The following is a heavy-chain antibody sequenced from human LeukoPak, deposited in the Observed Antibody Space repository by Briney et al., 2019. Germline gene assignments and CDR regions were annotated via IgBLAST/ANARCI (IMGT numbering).Heavy chain of an antibody. Sequence: ASVKVSCKASGGTFSSYAISGVRQAPGQGLEWMGRIIPIFGTANYAQKFQGRVTITTDESTSTAYMELSSLRSEDTAVYYCAIDMDLSSSTMGYWGQGTLVTVSS. J-gene: IGHJ4*02. D-gene: IGHD2-2*01. CDR3: AIDMDLSSSTMGY. CDR2: IIPIFGTA. CDR1: GGTFSSYA. V-gene: IGHV1-69*05.